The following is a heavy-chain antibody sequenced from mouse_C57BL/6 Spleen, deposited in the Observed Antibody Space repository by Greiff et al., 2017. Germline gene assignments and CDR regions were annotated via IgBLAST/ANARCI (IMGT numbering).Heavy chain of an antibody. Sequence: EVKLAESGGGLVKPGGSLKLSCAASGFTFSSYAMSWVRQTPEKRLEWVATISDGGSYTYYPDNVKGRFTISRDNAKNNLYLQMSHLKSEDTAMYYCARGALFAYWGQGTLVTVSA. CDR2: ISDGGSYT. CDR3: ARGALFAY. J-gene: IGHJ3*01. V-gene: IGHV5-4*03. CDR1: GFTFSSYA.